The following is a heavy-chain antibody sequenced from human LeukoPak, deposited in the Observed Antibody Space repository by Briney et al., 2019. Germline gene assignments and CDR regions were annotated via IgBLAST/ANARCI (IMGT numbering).Heavy chain of an antibody. D-gene: IGHD5-18*01. Sequence: ASVKVSCKASGYTFTGYYMHWVRQAPGQGLEWMGWINPNSGGTNYAQKFQGWVTMTSDTSISTAYMELSRLRSDDTAVYYCARAGGGYSYGAIDYWGQGTLVTVSS. J-gene: IGHJ4*02. CDR1: GYTFTGYY. CDR3: ARAGGGYSYGAIDY. V-gene: IGHV1-2*04. CDR2: INPNSGGT.